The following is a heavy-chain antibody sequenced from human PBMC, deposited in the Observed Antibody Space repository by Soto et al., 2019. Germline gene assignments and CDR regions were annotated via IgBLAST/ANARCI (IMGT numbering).Heavy chain of an antibody. CDR2: IKQDRSET. Sequence: EVQLVESGGGLVQPGGSLRLPCAASGFSFSNCWMSWVRQAPGKGLEWVANIKQDRSETYYGDSVKGRFTISRDNAKNSLYLQMNSLRAEDTAVYYCARGIDNYDSSGYIWGQGTLVTVSS. CDR1: GFSFSNCW. V-gene: IGHV3-7*03. J-gene: IGHJ4*02. CDR3: ARGIDNYDSSGYI. D-gene: IGHD3-22*01.